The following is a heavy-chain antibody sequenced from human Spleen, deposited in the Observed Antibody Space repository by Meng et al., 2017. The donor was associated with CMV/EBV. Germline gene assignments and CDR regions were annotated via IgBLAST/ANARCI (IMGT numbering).Heavy chain of an antibody. D-gene: IGHD1-14*01. CDR1: GYSITSGDYY. V-gene: IGHV4-30-4*08. CDR2: ISYSGIT. Sequence: SGYSITSGDYYWSWIRQPPGKGLEWIGYISYSGITDYNPSLKSRVTMSVDTSMNHFSLKLSSVTAADTAVYFCARTPINMCPDNWFDPWGQGTLVTVSS. J-gene: IGHJ5*02. CDR3: ARTPINMCPDNWFDP.